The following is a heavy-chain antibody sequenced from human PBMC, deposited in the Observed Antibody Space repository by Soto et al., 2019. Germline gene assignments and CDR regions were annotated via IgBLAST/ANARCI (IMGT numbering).Heavy chain of an antibody. CDR1: GGSISSSNC. J-gene: IGHJ6*02. Sequence: PSETLSRTCAVSGGSISSSNCWSWVRQRPEKVLEWMGEIYHSGSTNYNPSLKSRVTISVDKSKNQFALKLSAVTAADTAVYYCARAAAAGIYYYYGMDVWGQGTTVT. D-gene: IGHD6-13*01. CDR3: ARAAAAGIYYYYGMDV. V-gene: IGHV4-4*02. CDR2: IYHSGST.